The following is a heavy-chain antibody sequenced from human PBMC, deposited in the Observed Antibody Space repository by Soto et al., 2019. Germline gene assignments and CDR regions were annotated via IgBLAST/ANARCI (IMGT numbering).Heavy chain of an antibody. D-gene: IGHD4-17*01. CDR2: IYYSGST. J-gene: IGHJ6*03. CDR3: AREGPHTTVTTADYYYYYMDV. CDR1: GGSISSYY. Sequence: SETLSLTCTVSGGSISSYYWNWIRQPPGKGLEWIGYIYYSGSTKYNPALKSRVTISVDTSKNQFSLKLNSVTAADTAVYYCAREGPHTTVTTADYYYYYMDVWGKGTTVTVSS. V-gene: IGHV4-59*01.